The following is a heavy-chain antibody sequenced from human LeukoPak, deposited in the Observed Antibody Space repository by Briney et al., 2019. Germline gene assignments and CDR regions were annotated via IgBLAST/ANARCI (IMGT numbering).Heavy chain of an antibody. Sequence: GGSLRLSCAASGFTFDGFAMHWVRQAPGKGLEWVSGIDWNSGRIGYADSVKGRFTISRDNAKNSLDLQMNSLRVEDTALYYCTKDVSAGGLHHWGQGTLVTVSS. CDR3: TKDVSAGGLHH. J-gene: IGHJ5*02. V-gene: IGHV3-9*01. CDR1: GFTFDGFA. D-gene: IGHD6-13*01. CDR2: IDWNSGRI.